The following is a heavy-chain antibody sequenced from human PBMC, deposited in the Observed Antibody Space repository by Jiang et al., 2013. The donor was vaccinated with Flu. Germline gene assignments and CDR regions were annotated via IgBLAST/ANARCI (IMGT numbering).Heavy chain of an antibody. J-gene: IGHJ4*02. CDR2: ISYDGSNK. Sequence: RLSCAASGFTFSSYGMHWVRQAPGKGLEWVAVISYDGSNKYYADSVKGRFTISRDNSKNTLYLQMNSLRAEDTAVYYCAKERGGSYSPVDYWGQGTLVTVSS. D-gene: IGHD1-26*01. V-gene: IGHV3-30*18. CDR3: AKERGGSYSPVDY. CDR1: GFTFSSYG.